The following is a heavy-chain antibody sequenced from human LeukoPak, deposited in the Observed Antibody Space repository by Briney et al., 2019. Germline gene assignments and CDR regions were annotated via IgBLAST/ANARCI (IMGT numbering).Heavy chain of an antibody. V-gene: IGHV3-73*01. CDR1: GFTFSGSA. Sequence: TGGSLRLSCTASGFTFSGSALHWVRQPSGKGLEWIARIRRKGNNYVTAYAASVRGRFTISRDDSETTTFLQMNSLKIEDTALYYCTSGYAGNSDYYYYMDVWGKRTTVAVSS. CDR3: TSGYAGNSDYYYYMDV. J-gene: IGHJ6*03. CDR2: IRRKGNNYVT. D-gene: IGHD2-2*01.